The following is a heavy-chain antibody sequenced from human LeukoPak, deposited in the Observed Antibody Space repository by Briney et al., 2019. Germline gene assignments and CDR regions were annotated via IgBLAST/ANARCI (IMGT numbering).Heavy chain of an antibody. CDR3: AKQLVEGYYFDY. CDR1: GFTFSSYA. J-gene: IGHJ4*02. Sequence: GGSLRLSCAASGFTFSSYAMSWVRQAPGKGLEWVSAISGSGGSTYYADSVKGRFTISRDNPKNTLYLQMNSLRAEDTAVYYCAKQLVEGYYFDYWGQGTLVTVSS. V-gene: IGHV3-23*01. CDR2: ISGSGGST. D-gene: IGHD2-15*01.